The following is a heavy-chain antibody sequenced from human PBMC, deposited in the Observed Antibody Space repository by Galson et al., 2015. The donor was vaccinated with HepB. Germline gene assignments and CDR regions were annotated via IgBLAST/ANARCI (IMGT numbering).Heavy chain of an antibody. CDR3: ARGWYHFDN. Sequence: SLRLSCAASGFTLKTYWMHWVRQAPGKGLVWVSRCNGDGSSTNYADSVRGRCTISRDNAKKMLYLQMNSLRAEDTAVYFCARGWYHFDNWGQGTLVSVSA. V-gene: IGHV3-74*01. CDR1: GFTLKTYW. D-gene: IGHD6-13*01. CDR2: CNGDGSST. J-gene: IGHJ4*02.